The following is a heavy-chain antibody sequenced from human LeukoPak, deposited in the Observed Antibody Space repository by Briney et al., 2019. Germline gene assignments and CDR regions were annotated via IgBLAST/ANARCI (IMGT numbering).Heavy chain of an antibody. CDR3: ARGPLLTPYYYMDV. V-gene: IGHV4-61*02. D-gene: IGHD2-15*01. CDR1: GGSISSGSYY. J-gene: IGHJ6*03. Sequence: SQTLSLTCTVSGGSISSGSYYWSWIRQPAGKGLEWIGRIYTSGSTNYNPSLKSRVTISVDTSKNQFSLKLSSVTAADTAVYYCARGPLLTPYYYMDVWGKGTTVTVSS. CDR2: IYTSGST.